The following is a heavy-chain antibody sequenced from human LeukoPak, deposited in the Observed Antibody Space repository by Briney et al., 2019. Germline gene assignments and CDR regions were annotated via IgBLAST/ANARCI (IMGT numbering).Heavy chain of an antibody. D-gene: IGHD5-12*01. CDR1: GFTFRTYG. Sequence: PGGSLRLSCAASGFTFRTYGMTRVRQAPGKGLEWVSAITGSGLNTYYTDSVKGRFTISRDNSKNTLYLQMNSLRVEDTAVYYCAKGLRGHSDWGQGTLVTVSS. J-gene: IGHJ4*02. CDR3: AKGLRGHSD. CDR2: ITGSGLNT. V-gene: IGHV3-23*01.